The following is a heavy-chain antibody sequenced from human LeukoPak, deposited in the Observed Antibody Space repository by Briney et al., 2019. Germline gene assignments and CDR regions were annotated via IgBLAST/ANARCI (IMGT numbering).Heavy chain of an antibody. V-gene: IGHV4-39*01. CDR2: IYYSGST. CDR3: AGKLGYCSGGSCYPAH. CDR1: GGSISSSSYY. J-gene: IGHJ1*01. D-gene: IGHD2-15*01. Sequence: PSETLSLTCTVSGGSISSSSYYWGWIRQPPGKGLEWIGSIYYSGSTYYNPSLKSRVTISVDTSKNQFSLKLNSVTAADTAVYYCAGKLGYCSGGSCYPAHWGQGTLVTVSS.